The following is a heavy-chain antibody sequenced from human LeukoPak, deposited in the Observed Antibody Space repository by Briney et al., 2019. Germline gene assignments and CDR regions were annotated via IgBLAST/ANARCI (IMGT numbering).Heavy chain of an antibody. CDR3: ARDRSLVWYTTSSPGDY. J-gene: IGHJ4*02. V-gene: IGHV1-46*01. Sequence: ASVKVSCKPSGYTFTSLYIHWVRQAPGQGLEWLGIINPSGGSTAYAQKFQGRVTLTRDMSTSTVYMELSSLRSEDTAVYYRARDRSLVWYTTSSPGDYWGQGTLVTVSS. CDR2: INPSGGST. CDR1: GYTFTSLY. D-gene: IGHD6-6*01.